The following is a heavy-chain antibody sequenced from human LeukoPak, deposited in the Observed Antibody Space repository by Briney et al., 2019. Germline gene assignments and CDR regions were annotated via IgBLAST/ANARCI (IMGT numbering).Heavy chain of an antibody. Sequence: GESLKISCKGSGYSFTSHWIGWVRQMPGKGLEWMGIIYPGDSDTRYSPSFQGQVTISADKSVSTAYLQWSSLKTSDTAMYYCAREGRDGFRIIDYWGQGTLVTVSS. CDR1: GYSFTSHW. D-gene: IGHD5-24*01. V-gene: IGHV5-51*01. CDR2: IYPGDSDT. J-gene: IGHJ4*02. CDR3: AREGRDGFRIIDY.